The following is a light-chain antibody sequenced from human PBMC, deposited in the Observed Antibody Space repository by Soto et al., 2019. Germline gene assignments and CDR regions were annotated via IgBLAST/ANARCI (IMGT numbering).Light chain of an antibody. Sequence: QSALTQPASVSGSPGQSITISCTGPSSDVGSYNLVSWYQQYPGRAPKLIIFEVFKRPSGVSHRFSGSKSGNTASLTISGLQAEDEANCYCCSFAGRATYVFGGGTKVTVL. CDR3: CSFAGRATYV. CDR2: EVF. V-gene: IGLV2-23*02. CDR1: SSDVGSYNL. J-gene: IGLJ2*01.